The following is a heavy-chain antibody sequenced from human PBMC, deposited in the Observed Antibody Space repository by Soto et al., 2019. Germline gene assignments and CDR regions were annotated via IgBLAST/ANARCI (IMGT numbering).Heavy chain of an antibody. CDR3: ASLEDSRNIAAADY. CDR1: GYTFTGYY. J-gene: IGHJ4*02. V-gene: IGHV1-2*02. CDR2: INPNSGGT. D-gene: IGHD6-13*01. Sequence: ASVKVSCKASGYTFTGYYMHWVRQAPGQGLEWMGWINPNSGGTNYAQKFQGRVTMTRDTSISTAYMELSRLRSDDTAVYYCASLEDSRNIAAADYWGQGTLVTVSS.